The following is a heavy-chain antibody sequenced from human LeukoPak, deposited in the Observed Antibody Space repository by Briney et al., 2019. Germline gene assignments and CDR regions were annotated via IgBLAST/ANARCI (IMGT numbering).Heavy chain of an antibody. D-gene: IGHD6-13*01. CDR1: GGSISSGSYY. V-gene: IGHV4-61*02. CDR3: ARDSSSWYAVDY. Sequence: SQTLSLTCTVSGGSISSGSYYWSWIRQPAGKGLEWIGRIYTSGSTNYNPSLKSRVTISVDTSKNQFSLKLSSVTAADTAVYYCARDSSSWYAVDYWGQGTLVTVSS. CDR2: IYTSGST. J-gene: IGHJ4*02.